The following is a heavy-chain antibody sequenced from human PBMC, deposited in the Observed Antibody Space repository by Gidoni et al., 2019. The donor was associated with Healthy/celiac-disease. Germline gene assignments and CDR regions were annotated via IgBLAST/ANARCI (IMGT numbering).Heavy chain of an antibody. D-gene: IGHD5-18*01. CDR2: IYYSGST. CDR1: GGSISSSSYY. Sequence: QLQLQESGPGLVQPSETLSLTCTVSGGSISSSSYYWGWIRQPPGKGLEWIGSIYYSGSTYYNPSLKSRVTISVDTSKNQFSLKLSSVTAADTAVYYCARVDTAMVDFDYWGQGTLVTVSS. J-gene: IGHJ4*02. V-gene: IGHV4-39*01. CDR3: ARVDTAMVDFDY.